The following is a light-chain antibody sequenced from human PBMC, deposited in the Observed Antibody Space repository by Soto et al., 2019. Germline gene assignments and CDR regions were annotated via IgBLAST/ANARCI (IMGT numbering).Light chain of an antibody. Sequence: DIQMTQPTSSVSASVGDRVTITCRASQGIDNWLAWYQKKPGQAPKLLIYGASHLQFGVPSRFSGSGSGTDFTLTISSLQPEDFATYFCQQTNSLPLTFGGGTKVEIK. J-gene: IGKJ4*01. CDR3: QQTNSLPLT. CDR2: GAS. CDR1: QGIDNW. V-gene: IGKV1D-12*01.